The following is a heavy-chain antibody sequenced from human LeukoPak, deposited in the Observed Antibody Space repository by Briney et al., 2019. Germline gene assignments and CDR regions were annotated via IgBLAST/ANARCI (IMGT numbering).Heavy chain of an antibody. CDR3: ARSADIVATMRYWFDP. CDR1: GGSISSYY. Sequence: SETLSLTCTVSGGSISSYYWSWIRQPAGKGLEWIGYIYYSGSTNYNPSLKSRVTISVDTSKNQFSLKLSSVTAADTAVYYCARSADIVATMRYWFDPWGQGTLVTVSS. J-gene: IGHJ5*02. CDR2: IYYSGST. D-gene: IGHD5-12*01. V-gene: IGHV4-59*01.